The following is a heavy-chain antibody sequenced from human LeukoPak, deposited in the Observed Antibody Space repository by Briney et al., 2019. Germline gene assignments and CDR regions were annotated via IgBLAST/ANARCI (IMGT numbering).Heavy chain of an antibody. CDR2: MNPNSGNT. V-gene: IGHV1-8*02. Sequence: ASVKVSCKASGYTFTSYDINWVRQATGQGLEWMGWMNPNSGNTGYAQKLQGRVTMTTDTSTSTAYMELRSLRSDDTAVYYCAREQRFDYWGQGTLVTVSS. CDR3: AREQRFDY. D-gene: IGHD5-24*01. CDR1: GYTFTSYD. J-gene: IGHJ4*02.